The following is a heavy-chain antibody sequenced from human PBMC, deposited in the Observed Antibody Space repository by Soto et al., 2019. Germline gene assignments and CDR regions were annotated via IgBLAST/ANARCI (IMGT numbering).Heavy chain of an antibody. CDR3: PRGGNKSRMGNWFAP. J-gene: IGHJ5*02. D-gene: IGHD5-18*01. CDR1: GGSISSGGYS. Sequence: SETLSLTCAVSGGSISSGGYSWSWIRQPPGKGLEWIGYIYHSGSTYYNPSLKSRVTISVDRSKNQFSLKLSSVTAADTAVYYCPRGGNKSRMGNWFAPGGKGPLVTVSS. V-gene: IGHV4-30-2*01. CDR2: IYHSGST.